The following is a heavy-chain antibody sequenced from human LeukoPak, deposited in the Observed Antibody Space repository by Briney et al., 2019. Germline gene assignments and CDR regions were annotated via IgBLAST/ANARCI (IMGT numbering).Heavy chain of an antibody. CDR2: IKSKVDGETI. J-gene: IGHJ4*02. CDR1: AFIFSGHW. V-gene: IGHV3-15*07. Sequence: GGSLRLSCEGSAFIFSGHWMNWVRQAPGKGLEWVGRIKSKVDGETIDYAAPTKSRFTISRDDSKNTVYLQMNGLKTEDTAVYYCSTGGYFFDYWGQGTLVTVSS. CDR3: STGGYFFDY.